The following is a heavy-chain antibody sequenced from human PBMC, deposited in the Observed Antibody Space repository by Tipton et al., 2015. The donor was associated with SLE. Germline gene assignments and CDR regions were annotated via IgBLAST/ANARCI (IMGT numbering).Heavy chain of an antibody. CDR2: IYPGDSDT. J-gene: IGHJ4*02. Sequence: QLVQSGAEVKKPGESLKISCKISGYNFRYFWIGWVRQMPGKGLEWMGIIYPGDSDTRYSPSFQGQVTLSADESISTAYLQWSSLEASHPAMYCCARQGCSGGVCPNSIYYFDYWCQGTLVSVSS. CDR1: GYNFRYFW. CDR3: ARQGCSGGVCPNSIYYFDY. V-gene: IGHV5-51*01. D-gene: IGHD2-8*02.